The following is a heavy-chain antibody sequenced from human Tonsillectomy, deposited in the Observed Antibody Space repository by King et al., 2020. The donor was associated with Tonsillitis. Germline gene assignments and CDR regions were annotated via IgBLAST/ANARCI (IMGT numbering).Heavy chain of an antibody. Sequence: QLQESGPGLVKPSQTLSLTCTVSGGSISSGDYYWSWIRQPPGKGLEWIGYIYYSGSTYYNPSLKSRVTISVDTSKNQFSLKLSSVTAADTAVYYCARVAGPGTRVRGVINPWGQGTLVTVSS. V-gene: IGHV4-30-4*01. CDR3: ARVAGPGTRVRGVINP. CDR1: GGSISSGDYY. CDR2: IYYSGST. J-gene: IGHJ5*02. D-gene: IGHD3-10*01.